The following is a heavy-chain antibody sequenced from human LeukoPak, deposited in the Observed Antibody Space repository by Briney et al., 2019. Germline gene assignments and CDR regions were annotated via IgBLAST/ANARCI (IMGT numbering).Heavy chain of an antibody. CDR3: ARENGDYELGYFDY. D-gene: IGHD4-17*01. J-gene: IGHJ4*02. CDR2: IYSGGST. CDR1: GFTVSNNY. V-gene: IGHV3-66*02. Sequence: GGSLRLSCAASGFTVSNNYMSWVRQAPGKGLEWVSVIYSGGSTYYADSVKGRFTISRDNSKNTLYLQMNSLRAEDTAVYYCARENGDYELGYFDYWGQGTLVTVSS.